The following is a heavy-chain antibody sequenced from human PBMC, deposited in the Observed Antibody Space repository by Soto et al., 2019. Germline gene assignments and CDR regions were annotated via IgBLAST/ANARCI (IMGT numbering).Heavy chain of an antibody. V-gene: IGHV4-39*01. CDR1: GDSISASSFY. D-gene: IGHD3-3*01. CDR2: IYYNGCT. J-gene: IGHJ4*02. CDR3: ARSSIKPQVFMYPFDS. Sequence: PSETLSLTCTSSGDSISASSFYWAWIRQPPGKGLEWIGCIYYNGCTKYNPSLKGRVTITLDTSKNQFSLRLNSVTAADTAVYYCARSSIKPQVFMYPFDSWSQGTLVTVSS.